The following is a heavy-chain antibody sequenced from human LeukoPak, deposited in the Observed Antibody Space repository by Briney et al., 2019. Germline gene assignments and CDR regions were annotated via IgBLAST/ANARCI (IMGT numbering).Heavy chain of an antibody. CDR2: MNPNSGNT. J-gene: IGHJ4*02. V-gene: IGHV1-8*01. D-gene: IGHD4-11*01. Sequence: ASVKVSCKASGYTFTSYDINWVRQATGRGLEWMGWMNPNSGNTGYAQKFQGRVTMTRNTSISTAYMELSSLRSEDTAVYYCARTLKLYSNYDLGYWGQGTLVTVSS. CDR3: ARTLKLYSNYDLGY. CDR1: GYTFTSYD.